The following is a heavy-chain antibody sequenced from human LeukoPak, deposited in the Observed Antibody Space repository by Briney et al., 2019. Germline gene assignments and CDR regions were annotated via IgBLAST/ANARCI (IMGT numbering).Heavy chain of an antibody. CDR2: INSDGSST. V-gene: IGHV3-74*01. D-gene: IGHD5-24*01. CDR3: ARDRATTKFDY. J-gene: IGHJ4*02. CDR1: GFTFSNYW. Sequence: PGGSLRLSCAASGFTFSNYWMHWVRQAPGKGLVWVSRINSDGSSTTYADSVKGRFTISRDNAKNTLYLQMNSLRADDTAVYYCARDRATTKFDYWAQGTLVTVSS.